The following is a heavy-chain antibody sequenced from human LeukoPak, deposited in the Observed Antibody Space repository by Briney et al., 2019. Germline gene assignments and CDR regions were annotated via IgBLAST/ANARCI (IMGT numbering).Heavy chain of an antibody. Sequence: ASVKVSCKASGYTFAGYYMHWVRQAPGQGLEWMGWVNPNSGGTNYAQKFQGRVTMTRDTSISTAYMELSRLQSDDTAVYYCASRAYYGSGSYPYYYYYMDVWGKGTTVTISS. CDR3: ASRAYYGSGSYPYYYYYMDV. D-gene: IGHD3-10*01. J-gene: IGHJ6*03. V-gene: IGHV1-2*02. CDR1: GYTFAGYY. CDR2: VNPNSGGT.